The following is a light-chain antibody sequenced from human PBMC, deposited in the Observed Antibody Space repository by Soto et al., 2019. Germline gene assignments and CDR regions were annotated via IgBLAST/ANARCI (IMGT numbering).Light chain of an antibody. CDR1: QDVTTY. V-gene: IGKV1-8*01. CDR2: AAS. Sequence: IEMTQSPASLSASTGDTVTITCRTSQDVTTYLNWYQQKPGKAPKLLIYAASTLQSGVPSRFSGSGSGTDFTLTISCLQSEDFATYYCQQYYSYPRTFGQGTKVDIK. CDR3: QQYYSYPRT. J-gene: IGKJ1*01.